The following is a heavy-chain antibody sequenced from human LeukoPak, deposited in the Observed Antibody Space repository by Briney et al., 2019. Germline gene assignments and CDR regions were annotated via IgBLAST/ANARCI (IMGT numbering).Heavy chain of an antibody. CDR2: IFQSGST. CDR1: GGSISSGNW. CDR3: ARFATRDFDF. D-gene: IGHD2-2*01. V-gene: IGHV4-4*02. J-gene: IGHJ4*02. Sequence: KPSETLSLTCAVSGGSISSGNWWSWVRQPPGKGLEWIGEIFQSGSTSYNPSLKSRVTISVDKSKNQFSLKLTSVTAADTAVYYCARFATRDFDFWGQGSLVAVS.